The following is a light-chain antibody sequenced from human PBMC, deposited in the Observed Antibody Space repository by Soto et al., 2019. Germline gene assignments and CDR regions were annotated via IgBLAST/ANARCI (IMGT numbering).Light chain of an antibody. J-gene: IGKJ5*01. CDR1: QSVSSSY. V-gene: IGKV3-20*01. Sequence: TQSPATLSVSPGERATLSCRASQSVSSSYLAWYQQKPGQAPRLLIYGASSRATGIPDRFSGSGSGTDFTLTINRLEPEDFAVYYCQQYGSSITFGQGTRLEIK. CDR3: QQYGSSIT. CDR2: GAS.